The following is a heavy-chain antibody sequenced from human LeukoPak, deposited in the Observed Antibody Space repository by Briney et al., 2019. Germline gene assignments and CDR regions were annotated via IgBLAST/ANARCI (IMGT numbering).Heavy chain of an antibody. CDR3: ARADRRADGMDV. V-gene: IGHV1-69*13. J-gene: IGHJ6*02. Sequence: EASVTVSCTASGGTFSSYAISWVRQAPGQGLEWMGGIIPIFGTANYAQKFRGRVTITADESTSTAYMELSSLRSKDTAVYYCARADRRADGMDVWGQGTTVTVSS. CDR1: GGTFSSYA. CDR2: IIPIFGTA.